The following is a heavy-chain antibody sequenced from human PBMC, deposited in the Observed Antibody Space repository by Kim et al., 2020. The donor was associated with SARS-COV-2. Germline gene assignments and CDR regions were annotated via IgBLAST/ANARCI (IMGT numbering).Heavy chain of an antibody. Sequence: GGSLRLSFAASGFTFSSYSMNWVRQAPGKGLEWVSSISSSSSYIYYADSVKGRFTISRDNAKNSLYLQMNSLRAEDTAVYYCARDQDTAMVPFDYWGQGTLVTVSS. J-gene: IGHJ4*02. CDR3: ARDQDTAMVPFDY. D-gene: IGHD5-18*01. CDR2: ISSSSSYI. CDR1: GFTFSSYS. V-gene: IGHV3-21*01.